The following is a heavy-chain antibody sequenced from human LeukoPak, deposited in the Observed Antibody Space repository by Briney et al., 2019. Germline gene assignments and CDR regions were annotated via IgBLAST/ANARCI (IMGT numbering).Heavy chain of an antibody. CDR1: GYTFTGYY. J-gene: IGHJ1*01. V-gene: IGHV1-2*02. D-gene: IGHD1-26*01. Sequence: ASVKVSCKASGYTFTGYYMHWVRQAPGQGLEWMGWINPNSGGTNCAQKFQGRVTMTRDTSISTAYMELSRLRSDDTAVYYCASGAAPDDWGFQHWGQGTLVTVSS. CDR3: ASGAAPDDWGFQH. CDR2: INPNSGGT.